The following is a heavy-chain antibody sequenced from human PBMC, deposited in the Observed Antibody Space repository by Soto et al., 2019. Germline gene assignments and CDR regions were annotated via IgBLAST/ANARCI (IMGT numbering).Heavy chain of an antibody. D-gene: IGHD2-21*01. CDR1: GDSVSSNSAA. Sequence: SQTLSLTCAISGDSVSSNSAAWNWIRQSPSSGLEWLGRTFYRSKWYNEYAVSVNSRITINPDTVKNQFSLQLRSLTPEDTAVYYCTRFGGGESFCGQGTPVTVSS. CDR3: TRFGGGESF. J-gene: IGHJ4*02. V-gene: IGHV6-1*01. CDR2: TFYRSKWYN.